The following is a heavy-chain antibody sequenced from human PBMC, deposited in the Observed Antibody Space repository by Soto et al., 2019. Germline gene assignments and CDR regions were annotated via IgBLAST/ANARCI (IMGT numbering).Heavy chain of an antibody. Sequence: ETLSLTCTVSGASISSSYWSWIRQSPGKGLEWIGYVYYTGSTEYNPSLKSRVTISVDTSKNQFSLKLSSVTAADTAVYYCARGYYDSNGQSNTFDIWGQGTMVTVSS. CDR1: GASISSSY. J-gene: IGHJ3*02. V-gene: IGHV4-59*01. D-gene: IGHD3-22*01. CDR3: ARGYYDSNGQSNTFDI. CDR2: VYYTGST.